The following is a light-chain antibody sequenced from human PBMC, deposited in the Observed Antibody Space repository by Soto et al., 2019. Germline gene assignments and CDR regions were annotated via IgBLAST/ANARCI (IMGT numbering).Light chain of an antibody. CDR2: EAS. J-gene: IGKJ1*01. Sequence: EIVLTQSPATLPLSPGERATLSCRASQNIDSYLAWYQQKPGQAPRLLLYEASNRPTGIPSRFSGSGSGTDFTLTISSLEPEDFAVYYCQQRSDWPPTWTFGQGTKVEIK. CDR3: QQRSDWPPTWT. V-gene: IGKV3-11*01. CDR1: QNIDSY.